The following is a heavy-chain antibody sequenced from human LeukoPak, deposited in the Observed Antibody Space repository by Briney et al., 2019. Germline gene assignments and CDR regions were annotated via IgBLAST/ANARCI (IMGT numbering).Heavy chain of an antibody. CDR1: GGSFSGYY. V-gene: IGHV4-34*01. CDR2: INHSGSN. Sequence: PSETLSLTCAVYGGSFSGYYWSWLRQPPEKGLESIGEINHSGSNNYNPSLKSRVTISVDTSKKQFSLKLSSVTAADTAVYYCARDLIGYCSGGTCSDWFDPWGQGTLVTVSS. J-gene: IGHJ5*02. D-gene: IGHD2-15*01. CDR3: ARDLIGYCSGGTCSDWFDP.